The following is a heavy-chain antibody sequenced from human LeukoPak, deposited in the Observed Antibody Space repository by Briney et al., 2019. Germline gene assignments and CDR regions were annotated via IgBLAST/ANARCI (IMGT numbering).Heavy chain of an antibody. D-gene: IGHD2-2*01. CDR3: VRVDQDIVVVPAATAFDY. CDR2: INPNSGGT. Sequence: ASVEVSCKASGYTFTGYYMHWVRQAPGQGLEWMGWINPNSGGTNYAQKFQGRVTMTRDTSISTAYMELSRLRSDDTAVYYCVRVDQDIVVVPAATAFDYWGQGTLVTVSS. V-gene: IGHV1-2*02. J-gene: IGHJ4*02. CDR1: GYTFTGYY.